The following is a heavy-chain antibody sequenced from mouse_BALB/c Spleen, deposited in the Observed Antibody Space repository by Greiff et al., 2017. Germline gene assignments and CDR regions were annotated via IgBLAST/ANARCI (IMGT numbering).Heavy chain of an antibody. CDR3: ARAGDYAMDY. CDR2: INSNGGST. Sequence: EVLLVESGGGLVQPGGSLKLSCAASGFTFSSYGMSWVRQTPDKRLELVATINSNGGSTYYPDSVKGRFTISRDNATNTLYLQMSSLKSEDTAMYYCARAGDYAMDYWGQGTSVTVSS. CDR1: GFTFSSYG. V-gene: IGHV5-6-3*01. J-gene: IGHJ4*01.